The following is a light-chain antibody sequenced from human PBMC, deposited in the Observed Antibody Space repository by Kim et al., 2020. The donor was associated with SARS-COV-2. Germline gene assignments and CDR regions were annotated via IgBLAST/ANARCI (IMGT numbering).Light chain of an antibody. CDR2: GRN. V-gene: IGLV3-19*01. CDR3: NSRDNSGNHLGV. Sequence: SSELTQDPAVSVALGQTVTITCQGDTLRTYYANWYQQKPGQAPILVSYGRNKRPSGIPDRFSGSKSGYTASLTITGAQAEDEADYYCNSRDNSGNHLGVFAGGTKLTVL. CDR1: TLRTYY. J-gene: IGLJ3*02.